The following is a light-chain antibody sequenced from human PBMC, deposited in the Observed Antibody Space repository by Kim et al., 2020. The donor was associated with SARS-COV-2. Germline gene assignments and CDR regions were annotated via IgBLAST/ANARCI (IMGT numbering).Light chain of an antibody. CDR3: QVWDSSSDHRAV. Sequence: SYELTQPPSVSVAPGKTARITCGGNNIGSKSVHWYQQKPGQAPVLVIYYDSDRPSGIPERFSGSNSGNTATLTISRVEVGDEADYYCQVWDSSSDHRAVFGGGTQLTVL. CDR1: NIGSKS. J-gene: IGLJ3*02. V-gene: IGLV3-21*04. CDR2: YDS.